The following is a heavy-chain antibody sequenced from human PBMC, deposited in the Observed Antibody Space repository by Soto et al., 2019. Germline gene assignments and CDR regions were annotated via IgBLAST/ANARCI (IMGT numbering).Heavy chain of an antibody. J-gene: IGHJ4*02. CDR1: GFTFSNYG. Sequence: QVQLVESGGGVVQPGRSLRLSCAASGFTFSNYGMHWVRQAPGKGLEWVAVISYHGSDKYYADSVKGRFTIFRDNSKKALYLQMDSLRAEETAVYYCAKDHLTTTVTTVGYWGQRTLVTVSS. CDR3: AKDHLTTTVTTVGY. V-gene: IGHV3-30*18. CDR2: ISYHGSDK. D-gene: IGHD4-17*01.